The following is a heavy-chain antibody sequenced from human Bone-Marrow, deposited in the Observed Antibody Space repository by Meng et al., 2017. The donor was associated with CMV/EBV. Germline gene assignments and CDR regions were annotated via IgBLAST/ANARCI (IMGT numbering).Heavy chain of an antibody. CDR3: ARDNVVVVPAAWYYYGMDV. V-gene: IGHV4-38-2*02. CDR2: IYHSGST. D-gene: IGHD2-2*01. CDR1: GHSMSSNYY. Sequence: SETLSLTCIVSGHSMSSNYYWGWIRQPPGKGLEWIGSIYHSGSTYYNPSLKSRVTISADTSKNQFSLKLNTVTAADTAVYYCARDNVVVVPAAWYYYGMDVWGQGPTVTVSS. J-gene: IGHJ6*02.